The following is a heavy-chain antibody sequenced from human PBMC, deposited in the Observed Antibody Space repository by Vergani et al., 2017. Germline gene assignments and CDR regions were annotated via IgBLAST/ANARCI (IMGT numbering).Heavy chain of an antibody. CDR1: GYTFTSDY. CDR2: INPSGGST. V-gene: IGHV1-46*03. D-gene: IGHD1-26*01. Sequence: QVQLVQSGAEVKKPGASVKVSCKASGYTFTSDYMHWVRQAPGQGLEWMGIINPSGGSTSYAQKFQGRVTMTRDTSTSTVYMELSSLRSEDTAVYYCARAVGGSYFYYYGMDVWGQGTTVTVSS. J-gene: IGHJ6*02. CDR3: ARAVGGSYFYYYGMDV.